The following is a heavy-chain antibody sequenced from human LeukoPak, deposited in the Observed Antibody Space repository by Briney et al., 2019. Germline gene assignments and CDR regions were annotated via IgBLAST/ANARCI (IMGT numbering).Heavy chain of an antibody. CDR3: AREMYPD. V-gene: IGHV3-30*03. Sequence: QTGGSLRLSCAASGFTFSSYSMNWVRQAPGKGLEWVAVISYDGSNKYYADSVKGRFTISRDNSKNTLYLQMNSLRAEDTAVYYCAREMYPDWGQGTLVTVSS. D-gene: IGHD2-8*01. J-gene: IGHJ4*02. CDR2: ISYDGSNK. CDR1: GFTFSSYS.